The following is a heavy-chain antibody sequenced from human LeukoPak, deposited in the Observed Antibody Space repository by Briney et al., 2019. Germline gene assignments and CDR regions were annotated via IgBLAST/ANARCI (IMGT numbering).Heavy chain of an antibody. CDR1: GGSISSSSYY. Sequence: SETLSLTCTVSGGSISSSSYYWGWIRQPPGKGLEWIGSIYYSGSTYYNPSLKSRVTISVDTSKNQFSLKLSSVTAADTAVYYCARHGPYALGGWFDPWGHRTLVTVSS. CDR3: ARHGPYALGGWFDP. J-gene: IGHJ5*02. CDR2: IYYSGST. D-gene: IGHD2-2*01. V-gene: IGHV4-39*01.